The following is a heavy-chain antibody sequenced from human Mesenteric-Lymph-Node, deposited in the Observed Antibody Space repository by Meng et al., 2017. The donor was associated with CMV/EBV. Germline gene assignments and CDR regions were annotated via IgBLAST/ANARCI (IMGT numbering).Heavy chain of an antibody. J-gene: IGHJ6*02. V-gene: IGHV5-51*01. D-gene: IGHD3-10*01. CDR2: IYPGDSDT. CDR3: ARMGDSGSYFTYYYYGMDV. Sequence: GESLKISCKGSGYSFTNYWIGWVRQMPGKGLEWMGIIYPGDSDTRYSPSFQGQVIISVDKSISTAYLKWSSLEASDSAMYYCARMGDSGSYFTYYYYGMDVWGQGTTVTVSS. CDR1: GYSFTNYW.